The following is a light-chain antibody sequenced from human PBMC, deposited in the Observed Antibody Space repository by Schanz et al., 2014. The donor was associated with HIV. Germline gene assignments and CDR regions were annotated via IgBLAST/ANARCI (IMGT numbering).Light chain of an antibody. CDR3: QQYGSSPWT. CDR1: QSLSGTNY. Sequence: EIVLTQSPGTLSLSPGERATLSCRASQSLSGTNYLSWYQQKPGQAPRLLIFGASNRATGIPDRFSGGVSGTDFTLTISRVEPEDYAVYYCQQYGSSPWTFGQGTRVDVK. J-gene: IGKJ1*01. V-gene: IGKV3-20*01. CDR2: GAS.